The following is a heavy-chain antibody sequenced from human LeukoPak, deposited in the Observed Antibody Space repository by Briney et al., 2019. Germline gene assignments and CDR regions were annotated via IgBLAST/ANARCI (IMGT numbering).Heavy chain of an antibody. D-gene: IGHD3-10*02. V-gene: IGHV3-23*01. CDR1: GFTFNSYV. CDR3: AELGITMIGGV. Sequence: PGGTLRLSCAASGFTFNSYVMSWVRQAPGKGLEWVASIEASGVTTDYVDSVKGRFTISRDNAKNSLYLQMNSLRAEDTAVYYCAELGITMIGGVWGKGTTVTISS. CDR2: IEASGVTT. J-gene: IGHJ6*04.